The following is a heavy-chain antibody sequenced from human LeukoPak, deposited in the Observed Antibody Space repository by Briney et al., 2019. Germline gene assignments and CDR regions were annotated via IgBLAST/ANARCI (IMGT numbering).Heavy chain of an antibody. CDR1: GFTFSSYS. CDR3: ARDGPAWD. CDR2: ISSSSSYI. Sequence: GGSLRLSCAASGFTFSSYSMNWVRQAPGKGLEWVSSISSSSSYIYYAGSVKGRFTISRDNAKNSLYLQMNSLRAEDTAVYYCARDGPAWDWGQGTLVTVSS. D-gene: IGHD3-16*01. V-gene: IGHV3-21*01. J-gene: IGHJ4*02.